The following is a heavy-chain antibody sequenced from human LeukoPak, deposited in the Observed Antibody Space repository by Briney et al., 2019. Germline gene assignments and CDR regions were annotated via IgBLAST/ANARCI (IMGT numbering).Heavy chain of an antibody. CDR1: GGSISSYY. Sequence: KASQTLSLTCTVSGGSISSYYWSWIRQPPGKGLEWIGYIYYSGSTNYNPSLKSRVTISVDTSKNQFSLKMSSVTAADTAVYYCVRDVSQRRHFDYWGQGTLVTVSS. CDR3: VRDVSQRRHFDY. J-gene: IGHJ4*02. CDR2: IYYSGST. V-gene: IGHV4-59*12. D-gene: IGHD1-1*01.